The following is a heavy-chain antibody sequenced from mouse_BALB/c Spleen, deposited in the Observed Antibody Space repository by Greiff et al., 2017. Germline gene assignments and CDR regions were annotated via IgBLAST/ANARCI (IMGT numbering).Heavy chain of an antibody. D-gene: IGHD1-1*01. V-gene: IGHV5-6-3*01. Sequence: EVKLVESGGGLVQPGGSLKLSCAASGFTFSSYGMPWVRQTPDKRLELVATINSNGGSTYYPDSVKGRFTISRDNAKNTLYLQMSSLKSEDTAMYYCARELLYAMDYWGQGTSVTVSS. CDR2: INSNGGST. CDR3: ARELLYAMDY. CDR1: GFTFSSYG. J-gene: IGHJ4*01.